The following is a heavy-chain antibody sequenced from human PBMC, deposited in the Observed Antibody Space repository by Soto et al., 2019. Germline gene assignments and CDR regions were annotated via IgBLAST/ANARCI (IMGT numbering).Heavy chain of an antibody. Sequence: PGGSLRLSCAASGFTFSSYSMNWVRQAPGKGLEWVSYISSSSSTIYYADSVKGRFTISRDNAKNSLYLQMNSLRAEDTAVYYCARAGGVPEMVDYYYYYMDVWGKGTTVTVSS. V-gene: IGHV3-48*01. CDR2: ISSSSSTI. CDR3: ARAGGVPEMVDYYYYYMDV. D-gene: IGHD2-15*01. CDR1: GFTFSSYS. J-gene: IGHJ6*03.